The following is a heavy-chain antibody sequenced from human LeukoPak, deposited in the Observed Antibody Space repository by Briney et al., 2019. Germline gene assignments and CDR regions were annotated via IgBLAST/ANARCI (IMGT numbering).Heavy chain of an antibody. CDR3: ARGRGSTSRH. D-gene: IGHD5-12*01. CDR1: GHTFTNYG. J-gene: IGHJ4*02. CDR2: ISTYNGDT. V-gene: IGHV1-18*01. Sequence: GASVKVSCKASGHTFTNYGITWVRQAPEQGLEWMGWISTYNGDTNYAQSLQGRVTMTTDTSTTTAYMELRNLSSDDTAVYYCARGRGSTSRHWGQGTQVTVSS.